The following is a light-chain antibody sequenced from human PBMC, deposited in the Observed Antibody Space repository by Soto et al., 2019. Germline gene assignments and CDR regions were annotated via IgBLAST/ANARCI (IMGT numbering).Light chain of an antibody. CDR1: QNIGTY. CDR2: AAS. Sequence: DIEMTQSPLSLSASIGDRVTITCRASQNIGTYLNWFQQKPGKAPKLLIYAASNLQSGVPSRFSGSGSGTDFTLIISGLQPDDFATYFCEESYSGPLFTFGPGTKVDVK. J-gene: IGKJ3*01. CDR3: EESYSGPLFT. V-gene: IGKV1-39*01.